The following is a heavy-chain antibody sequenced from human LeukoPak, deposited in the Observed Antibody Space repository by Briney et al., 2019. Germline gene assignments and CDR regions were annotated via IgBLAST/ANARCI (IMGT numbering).Heavy chain of an antibody. Sequence: PSETLSLTCAIYDGSFNGYFWSWIRQPPGKGLEWFGEIHQSGDTIYNPSLKSRVTISVDPSKKQFSLKLISVTAADTAVYYCARGRRVPLVRGANPRRWFDPWGQGTLVTVSS. CDR1: DGSFNGYF. V-gene: IGHV4-34*01. D-gene: IGHD3-10*01. CDR3: ARGRRVPLVRGANPRRWFDP. J-gene: IGHJ5*02. CDR2: IHQSGDT.